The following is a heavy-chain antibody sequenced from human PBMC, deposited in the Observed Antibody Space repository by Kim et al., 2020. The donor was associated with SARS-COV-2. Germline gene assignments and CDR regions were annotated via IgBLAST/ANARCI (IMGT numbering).Heavy chain of an antibody. CDR1: GGSFSGYY. J-gene: IGHJ4*02. D-gene: IGHD3-10*01. V-gene: IGHV4-34*01. CDR2: INHSGST. CDR3: ATVRSVRDY. Sequence: SETLSLTCAVYGGSFSGYYWSWIRQPPGKGLEWIGEINHSGSTNYNPSLKSRVTISVDTSKNQFSLKLSSVTAADTAVYYCATVRSVRDYWGQGTLVTVSS.